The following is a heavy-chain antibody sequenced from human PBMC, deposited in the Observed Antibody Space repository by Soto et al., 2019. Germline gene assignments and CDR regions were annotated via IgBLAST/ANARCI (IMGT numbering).Heavy chain of an antibody. CDR2: ISCDGSNK. D-gene: IGHD5-12*01. J-gene: IGHJ4*02. Sequence: QVQLVESGGGVVQPGRSLRLSCAASGFTFSSYAMHWVRQAPGKGLEWVAVISCDGSNKYYADSVKGRFTISRDNSKNTLYLQMNSLRAEDTAVYYCARETGSDSGYEGPFDYWGQGTLVTVSS. CDR3: ARETGSDSGYEGPFDY. CDR1: GFTFSSYA. V-gene: IGHV3-30-3*01.